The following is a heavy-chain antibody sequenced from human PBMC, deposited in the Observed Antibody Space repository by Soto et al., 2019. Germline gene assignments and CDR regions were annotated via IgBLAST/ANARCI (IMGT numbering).Heavy chain of an antibody. CDR3: ARVAEVGSWFRTSSLVDY. CDR1: GYTFTSYG. D-gene: IGHD6-13*01. CDR2: ISAYNGNT. Sequence: ASVKVSCKASGYTFTSYGISWVRQAPGQGLEWMGWISAYNGNTNYAQKLQGRVTMTTDTSTSTAYMELRSLRSDDTAVYYCARVAEVGSWFRTSSLVDYWGQGTLVTVSS. V-gene: IGHV1-18*01. J-gene: IGHJ4*02.